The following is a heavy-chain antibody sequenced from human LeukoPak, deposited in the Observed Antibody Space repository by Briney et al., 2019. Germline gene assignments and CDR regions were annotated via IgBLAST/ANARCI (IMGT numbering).Heavy chain of an antibody. CDR3: ASRSLTLAAARCFDA. V-gene: IGHV4-34*01. D-gene: IGHD6-13*01. Sequence: PSETLSLTCAVHGESFSAYFWSWIRQVPGKGLEWIGEIDHRGSTNYNPSLKSRGTISVDTSKNHFSLSLTSVTAADTATYHCASRSLTLAAARCFDAWGQGTVVTVSS. CDR2: IDHRGST. CDR1: GESFSAYF. J-gene: IGHJ4*03.